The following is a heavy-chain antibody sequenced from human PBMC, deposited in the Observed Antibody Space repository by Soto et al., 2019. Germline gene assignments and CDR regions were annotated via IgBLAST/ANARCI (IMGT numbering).Heavy chain of an antibody. Sequence: QVQLQESGPGLVNPSQTLSLTCTVSGGSISSGGYHWSWIRQHPGKGLEWIGYIYYSGSTYYNPALKSRVTIXXDXSXXQFSLKLNSVTAADTAVYYCARDTVGGGLRGVFDYWGQGTLVTVSS. D-gene: IGHD5-12*01. V-gene: IGHV4-31*03. CDR1: GGSISSGGYH. CDR2: IYYSGST. J-gene: IGHJ4*02. CDR3: ARDTVGGGLRGVFDY.